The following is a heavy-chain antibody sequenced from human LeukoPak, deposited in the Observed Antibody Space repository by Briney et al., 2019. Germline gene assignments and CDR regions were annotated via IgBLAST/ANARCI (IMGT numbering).Heavy chain of an antibody. V-gene: IGHV4-4*07. J-gene: IGHJ6*03. Sequence: SETLSLTCTVAGGSISTYYWSWIRQPAGKGLEWIGRIDTSGNSHYNPSLKSRVSMSVDASKNQFSLRLTSVTAADTAVYYCARQVSMDVWGKGTTVTVS. CDR1: GGSISTYY. CDR3: ARQVSMDV. CDR2: IDTSGNS.